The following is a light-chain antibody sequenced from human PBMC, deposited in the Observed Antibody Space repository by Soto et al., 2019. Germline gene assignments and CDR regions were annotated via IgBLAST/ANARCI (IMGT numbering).Light chain of an antibody. CDR2: GAS. V-gene: IGKV3-20*01. Sequence: EIVFTQSPVTLSLSPGERSTISCRASQSVSSSYLAWYQQKPGQAPRLLIYGASSRATGIPDRFSGSGSGTEFTLTISRLEPEDFEVYYCQQYGSSPITFGPGTKVDIK. J-gene: IGKJ3*01. CDR1: QSVSSSY. CDR3: QQYGSSPIT.